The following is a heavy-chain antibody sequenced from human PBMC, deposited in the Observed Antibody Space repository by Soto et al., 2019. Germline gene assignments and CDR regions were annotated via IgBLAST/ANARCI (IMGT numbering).Heavy chain of an antibody. CDR2: LYWDDDR. J-gene: IGHJ6*03. CDR1: GFSLSTSGVG. D-gene: IGHD1-1*01. V-gene: IGHV2-5*02. Sequence: QITLKESRPTLVEPTQTLTLTCTFSGFSLSTSGVGVGWVRQPPGKALEWLALLYWDDDRRYNPSLNNRLTITKDTSKNQVVLTMTNMGPVDTGTYYCALYTTNTYMDVWGTGTTVTVSS. CDR3: ALYTTNTYMDV.